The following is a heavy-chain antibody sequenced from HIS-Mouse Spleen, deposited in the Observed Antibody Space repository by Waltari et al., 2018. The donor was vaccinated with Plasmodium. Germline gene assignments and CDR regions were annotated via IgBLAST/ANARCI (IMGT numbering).Heavy chain of an antibody. CDR2: IYYSGRT. CDR1: GGSISSSSYY. CDR3: ARRGGSYYYFDY. D-gene: IGHD1-26*01. Sequence: QLQLQESGPGLVKPSETLSLTCTVSGGSISSSSYYWGWIRHPPGKVLEWIGSIYYSGRTYYNPALKSRVTISVDTSNNQFSLKLSSVTAADTAVYYCARRGGSYYYFDYWGQGTLVTVSS. V-gene: IGHV4-39*01. J-gene: IGHJ4*02.